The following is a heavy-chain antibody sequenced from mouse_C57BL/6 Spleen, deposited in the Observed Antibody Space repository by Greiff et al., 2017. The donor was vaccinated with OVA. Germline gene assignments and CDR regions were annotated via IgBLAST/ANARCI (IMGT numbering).Heavy chain of an antibody. J-gene: IGHJ1*03. CDR3: ARDGSSPRWYFDV. Sequence: VQLKESGPELVKPGASVKISCKASGYSFTGYYMNWVKQSPEKSLEWIGEINPSTGGTTYNQTFKAKATLTVDKSSSTAYMQLKSLTSEDSAVYYGARDGSSPRWYFDVWGTGTTVTVSS. D-gene: IGHD1-1*01. V-gene: IGHV1-42*01. CDR1: GYSFTGYY. CDR2: INPSTGGT.